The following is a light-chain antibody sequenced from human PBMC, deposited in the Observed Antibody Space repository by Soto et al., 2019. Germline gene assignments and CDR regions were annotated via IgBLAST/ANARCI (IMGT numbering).Light chain of an antibody. CDR3: QQYYTTPRT. CDR2: WAS. CDR1: QSVLYSSNNKNY. V-gene: IGKV4-1*01. J-gene: IGKJ1*01. Sequence: DIVMTQSPDSLAVSLGERATINCKSSQSVLYSSNNKNYLAWYQQKPGQPPKLLIYWASTRESGVPDRFSRRGSGTDVTLTISSLHPEDVAVYYCQQYYTTPRTFGQGTKVEIK.